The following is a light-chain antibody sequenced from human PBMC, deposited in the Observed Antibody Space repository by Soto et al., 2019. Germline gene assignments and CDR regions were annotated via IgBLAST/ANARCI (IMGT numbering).Light chain of an antibody. Sequence: QSALTQPASVSGSPGQSITISCTGTSSDVGSYNLVSWYQQYPGKVPKLMIYEGSARPSGVSNRFSGSKSGNTASLTISGLQAEDEADYYCCSFTGSATWVFGGGTKLTVL. V-gene: IGLV2-23*01. CDR2: EGS. CDR1: SSDVGSYNL. CDR3: CSFTGSATWV. J-gene: IGLJ3*02.